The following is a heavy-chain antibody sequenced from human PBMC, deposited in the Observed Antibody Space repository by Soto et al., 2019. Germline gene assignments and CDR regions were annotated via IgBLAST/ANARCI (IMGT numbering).Heavy chain of an antibody. CDR2: ISSSGSTI. D-gene: IGHD3-10*01. V-gene: IGHV3-11*01. CDR1: GFTFSDYY. Sequence: GGSLRLSCAASGFTFSDYYMSWIRQAPGKGLEWVSYISSSGSTIYYADSVKGRFTISRDNAKNSLYLQMNSLRAEDTAVYYCARGLPTMVRGVIIHYYYYMDVWGKGTTVTVSS. J-gene: IGHJ6*03. CDR3: ARGLPTMVRGVIIHYYYYMDV.